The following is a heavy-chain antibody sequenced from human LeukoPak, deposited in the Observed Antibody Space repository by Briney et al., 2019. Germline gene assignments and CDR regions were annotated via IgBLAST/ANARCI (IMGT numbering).Heavy chain of an antibody. J-gene: IGHJ4*02. V-gene: IGHV3-30-3*01. CDR3: ARDQPTYYYDSSGYYAY. D-gene: IGHD3-22*01. CDR1: GFTFSSYA. Sequence: GSLRLSCAASGFTFSSYAMHWVRQAPGKGLEWVAVISYDGSNKYYADSVKGRFTISRDNSKNTLYLQMNSLRAEDTAVYYCARDQPTYYYDSSGYYAYWGQGTLVTVSS. CDR2: ISYDGSNK.